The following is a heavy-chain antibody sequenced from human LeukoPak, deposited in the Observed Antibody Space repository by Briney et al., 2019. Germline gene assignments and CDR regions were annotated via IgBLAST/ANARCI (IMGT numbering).Heavy chain of an antibody. CDR2: MNSDGRTT. D-gene: IGHD2-8*01. CDR1: GFTFSSSW. V-gene: IGHV3-74*01. J-gene: IGHJ4*02. CDR3: VRGLNGNSDS. Sequence: PGESLRLSCAASGFTFSSSWMHWVRQAPGKGLIWVSRMNSDGRTTTYADSVKGRFTISRDNAKSTLFLQMNSLTADDTAVYYCVRGLNGNSDSWGQGALVTVSS.